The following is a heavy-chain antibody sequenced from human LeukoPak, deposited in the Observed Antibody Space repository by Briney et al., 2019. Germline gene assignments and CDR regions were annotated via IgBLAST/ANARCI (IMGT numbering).Heavy chain of an antibody. CDR3: AKDNNAYDYVWGSYRYFDY. V-gene: IGHV3-23*01. J-gene: IGHJ4*02. CDR1: GFTFSSYS. D-gene: IGHD3-16*02. CDR2: ISGSWCST. Sequence: PGGSLRLPCAASGFTFSSYSMSWVRQAPGKGPEWVSAISGSWCSTYYADSVKGRFTISRDNSKNTLYLQMNSLRAEDTAVYYCAKDNNAYDYVWGSYRYFDYWGQGTLVTVSS.